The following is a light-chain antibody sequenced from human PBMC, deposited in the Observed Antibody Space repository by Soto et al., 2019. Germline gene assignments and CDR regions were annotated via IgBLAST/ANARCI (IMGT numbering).Light chain of an antibody. V-gene: IGLV1-40*01. CDR2: GNS. J-gene: IGLJ1*01. CDR1: SSNIEAGYD. CDR3: KSYAGSNTYV. Sequence: QSVLTQPPSVSGAPGQRVTISCTGSSSNIEAGYDVHWYQQFPGTAPKLLIYGNSNRPSGVPDRFSGSKSGTSASLAITGLQAEDEADYFCKSYAGSNTYVFGSGTKVTVL.